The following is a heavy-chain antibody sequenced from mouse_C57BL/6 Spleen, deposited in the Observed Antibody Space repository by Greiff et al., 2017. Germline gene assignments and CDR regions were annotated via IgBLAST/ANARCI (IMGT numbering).Heavy chain of an antibody. CDR3: VREGLYSDFDY. CDR1: GFTFNTYA. J-gene: IGHJ2*01. V-gene: IGHV10-3*01. Sequence: EVQGVESGGGLVQPTGSLKLSCAASGFTFNTYAMHWVRQAPGKGLEWVARIRSKSSNYATYYAESVKDRFTISRDDSQSMLYLQMNNLKTEDTAMYYCVREGLYSDFDYWGQGTTLTVSS. CDR2: IRSKSSNYAT. D-gene: IGHD2-1*01.